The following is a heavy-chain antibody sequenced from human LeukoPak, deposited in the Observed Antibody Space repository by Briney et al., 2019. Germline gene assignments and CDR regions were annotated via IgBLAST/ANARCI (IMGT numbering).Heavy chain of an antibody. CDR1: GGSISSYY. CDR3: AREYYDILTGWAGMDV. CDR2: IYYSGST. D-gene: IGHD3-9*01. V-gene: IGHV4-59*01. J-gene: IGHJ6*04. Sequence: SETLSLTCTVSGGSISSYYWSWIRQPPGKGLEWLGYIYYSGSTNYNPSLKSRVTISVDTSKNQFSLKLSSVTAADTAVYYCAREYYDILTGWAGMDVWGKGTTVTASS.